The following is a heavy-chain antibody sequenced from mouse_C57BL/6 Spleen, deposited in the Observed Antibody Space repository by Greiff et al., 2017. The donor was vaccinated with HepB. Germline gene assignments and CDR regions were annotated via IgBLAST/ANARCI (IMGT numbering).Heavy chain of an antibody. Sequence: EVHLVESEGGLVQPGSSMKLSCTASGFTFSDYYMAWVRQVPEKGLEWVANINYDGSSTYYLDSLKSRFIISRDNAKNILYLQMSSLKSEDTATYYCARDSGLRQLDYWGQGTSVTVSS. CDR3: ARDSGLRQLDY. V-gene: IGHV5-16*01. D-gene: IGHD2-2*01. CDR2: INYDGSST. CDR1: GFTFSDYY. J-gene: IGHJ4*01.